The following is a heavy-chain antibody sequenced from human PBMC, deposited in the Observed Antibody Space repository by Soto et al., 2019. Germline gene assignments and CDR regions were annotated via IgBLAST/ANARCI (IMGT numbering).Heavy chain of an antibody. CDR2: NYYSGST. V-gene: IGHV4-59*08. J-gene: IGHJ4*02. CDR1: GGSISSYY. CDR3: ARRNHTGYSSSWYDY. D-gene: IGHD6-13*01. Sequence: SETLSLTCTVSGGSISSYYWSWIRQPPGKGLEWIGYNYYSGSTNYNPSLKSRVTISVDTSKNQFSLKLSSVTAADTAVYYCARRNHTGYSSSWYDYWGQGTLVTVSS.